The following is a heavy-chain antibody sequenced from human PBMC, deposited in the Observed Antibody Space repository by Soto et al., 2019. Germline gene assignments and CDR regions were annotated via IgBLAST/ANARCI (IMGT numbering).Heavy chain of an antibody. CDR1: GGTFSSYA. J-gene: IGHJ6*02. CDR2: IIPIFGTA. D-gene: IGHD2-2*01. V-gene: IGHV1-69*06. Sequence: QVQLVQSGAEVKKPGSSVKVSCKASGGTFSSYAISWVRQAPGQGLEWMGGIIPIFGTANYAQKFQGRVTITADKSTSTAYMELSSLRSEDTAVYYCAREIYHEPCYYYYGMDVWGQGTTVTVSS. CDR3: AREIYHEPCYYYYGMDV.